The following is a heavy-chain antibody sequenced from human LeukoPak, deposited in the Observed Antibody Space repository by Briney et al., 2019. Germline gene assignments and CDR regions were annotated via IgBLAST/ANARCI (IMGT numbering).Heavy chain of an antibody. D-gene: IGHD7-27*01. CDR2: MYHSGST. CDR3: ASRKLGNDY. J-gene: IGHJ4*02. CDR1: GYSISSGYY. Sequence: SETLSLTCTVSGYSISSGYYWGWIRQPPGKGLEWIGSMYHSGSTYYKPSLKSRVTISLDTSKNQFSLKLSSVTAADTAVYYCASRKLGNDYWGQGTLVTVSS. V-gene: IGHV4-38-2*02.